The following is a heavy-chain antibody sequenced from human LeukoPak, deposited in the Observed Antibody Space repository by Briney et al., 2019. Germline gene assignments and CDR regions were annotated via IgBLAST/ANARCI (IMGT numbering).Heavy chain of an antibody. Sequence: GGSLRLSCAASGFTFSSYAMTWVRQAPGKGLEWVSGISGSGGGTYYADSVKGRFTISRDNSKNTLYLQMNSLRAEDTAVYYCAKAPYYDSSGYLNYWGQGTLVTVSS. CDR2: ISGSGGGT. V-gene: IGHV3-23*01. CDR3: AKAPYYDSSGYLNY. D-gene: IGHD3-22*01. CDR1: GFTFSSYA. J-gene: IGHJ4*02.